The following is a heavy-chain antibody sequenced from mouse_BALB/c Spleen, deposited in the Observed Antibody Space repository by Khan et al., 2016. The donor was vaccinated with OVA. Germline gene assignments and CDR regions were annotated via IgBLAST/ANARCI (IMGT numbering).Heavy chain of an antibody. D-gene: IGHD2-3*01. CDR1: GYTFADSG. CDR2: ISTYYGNI. V-gene: IGHV1S137*01. J-gene: IGHJ3*01. CDR3: TRDGISEFAY. Sequence: QVQLQQSGPEPVRPGASVKISCKGSGYTFADSGMHWVRQSLAKSLEWIGVISTYYGNIKYNQKFEGRATMTVDKSSSTAYMELARLTSEDSAVYFCTRDGISEFAYWGQGTLVTVSA.